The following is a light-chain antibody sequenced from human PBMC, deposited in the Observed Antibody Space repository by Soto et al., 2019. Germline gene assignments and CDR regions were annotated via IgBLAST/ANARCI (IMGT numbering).Light chain of an antibody. CDR1: QSVSSSY. CDR3: QQYGSSPPYT. V-gene: IGKV3-20*01. CDR2: GAS. Sequence: EIVLTQSPGTLSLSPGERATLSCRASQSVSSSYLAWHQQKPGQAPRLVIYGASSRAAGIPDRFSGSGSGTDVTLTISRLEPEDFAVYYCQQYGSSPPYTFGQGTKLEIK. J-gene: IGKJ2*01.